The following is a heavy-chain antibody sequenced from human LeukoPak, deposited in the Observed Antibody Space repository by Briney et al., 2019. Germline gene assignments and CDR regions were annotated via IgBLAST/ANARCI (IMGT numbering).Heavy chain of an antibody. Sequence: GGFLRLSRAASGFTFVRYDMDWVRPGAGKGLGWVSAIGTAGDTYYPGSVKGRFTISRENAKNSLYLQMNRLRAGDTAVYYCARGWKPEDSLRPDYYYYGMDVWGQGTTVTVSS. J-gene: IGHJ6*02. CDR2: IGTAGDT. CDR1: GFTFVRYD. CDR3: ARGWKPEDSLRPDYYYYGMDV. D-gene: IGHD5-12*01. V-gene: IGHV3-13*04.